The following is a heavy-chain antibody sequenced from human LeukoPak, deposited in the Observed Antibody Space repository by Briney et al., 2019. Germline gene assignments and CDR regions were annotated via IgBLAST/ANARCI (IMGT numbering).Heavy chain of an antibody. J-gene: IGHJ4*02. D-gene: IGHD3-22*01. CDR2: INPNSGGT. V-gene: IGHV1-2*02. CDR1: GYTFTGYY. CDR3: ARGPTPYYYDSSGYYYFDY. Sequence: ASVKVSCKASGYTFTGYYMHWVRQAPGQGLEWMGWINPNSGGTNYAQKFQGRVTMTRDTSISTAYMELSRLRSEDTAVYYCARGPTPYYYDSSGYYYFDYWGQGTLVTVSS.